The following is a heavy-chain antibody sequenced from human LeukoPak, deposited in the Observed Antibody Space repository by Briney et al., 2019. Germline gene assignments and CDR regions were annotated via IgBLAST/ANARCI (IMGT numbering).Heavy chain of an antibody. V-gene: IGHV1-2*02. Sequence: ASVKVSCKASGYTFTDYYMHGVRQAPGQGVEGMGWINPNDGDTYYAQKFQGRVTMTRDTSISTAHMEVSRLRSDDTAVYYCARANFLYCSSTSCLFDCWGQGTLVTVSS. CDR3: ARANFLYCSSTSCLFDC. CDR1: GYTFTDYY. D-gene: IGHD2-2*01. J-gene: IGHJ4*02. CDR2: INPNDGDT.